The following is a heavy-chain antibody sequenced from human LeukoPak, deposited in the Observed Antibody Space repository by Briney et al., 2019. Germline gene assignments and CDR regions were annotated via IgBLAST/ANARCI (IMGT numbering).Heavy chain of an antibody. J-gene: IGHJ4*02. V-gene: IGHV3-21*01. CDR2: ISSSSSYI. Sequence: PGGSLRLSCAASGFTFSSYSMNWVRQAPGMGLEWVSSISSSSSYIYYADSVKGRFTISRDNAKNSLYLQMNSLRAEDTAVYYCARDGISGGRGYYFDYWGQGTLVTVSS. CDR1: GFTFSSYS. D-gene: IGHD2-15*01. CDR3: ARDGISGGRGYYFDY.